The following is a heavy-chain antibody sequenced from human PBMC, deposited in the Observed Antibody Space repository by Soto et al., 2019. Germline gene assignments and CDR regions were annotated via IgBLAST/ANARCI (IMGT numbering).Heavy chain of an antibody. D-gene: IGHD3-10*01. CDR3: AKGPAPGAFDS. CDR2: FRGNGDST. J-gene: IGHJ3*02. V-gene: IGHV3-23*01. Sequence: EVQVLESGGGLVQPGGSLRLSCAASGFTFSSYAMSWVRQAPGRGLEWVSTFRGNGDSTYYAGSVKGRFTVSRDNSKNTLYLQMNDLRGEDTAVYYCAKGPAPGAFDSWGQGTMVTVSS. CDR1: GFTFSSYA.